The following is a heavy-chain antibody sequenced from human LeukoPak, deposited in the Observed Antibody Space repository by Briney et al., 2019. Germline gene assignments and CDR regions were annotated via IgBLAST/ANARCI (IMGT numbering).Heavy chain of an antibody. D-gene: IGHD5-12*01. CDR2: ISSSSSTV. V-gene: IGHV3-48*02. CDR1: GFTFSDYS. J-gene: IGHJ4*02. Sequence: PGGSLRLSCAASGFTFSDYSMNWVRQAPGKRLEWVSYISSSSSTVYYVDSVKGRFTISRDNAKNSLYLQMNSLRDEDTAVYYCARDVRWLRFVFDHWGQGIPVTVSS. CDR3: ARDVRWLRFVFDH.